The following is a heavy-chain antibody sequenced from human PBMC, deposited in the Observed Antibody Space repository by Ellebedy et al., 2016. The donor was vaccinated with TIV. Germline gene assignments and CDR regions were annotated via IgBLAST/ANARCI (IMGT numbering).Heavy chain of an antibody. J-gene: IGHJ4*02. V-gene: IGHV4-30-2*01. Sequence: SETLSLTXAVSGGSISSGGYSWSWIRQPPGKGLEWIGYIYHSGSTYYNPSLKSRVTISVDRSKNQFSLKLSSVTAADTAVYYCASFFHGDPWYWGQGTLVTVSS. D-gene: IGHD4-17*01. CDR1: GGSISSGGYS. CDR3: ASFFHGDPWY. CDR2: IYHSGST.